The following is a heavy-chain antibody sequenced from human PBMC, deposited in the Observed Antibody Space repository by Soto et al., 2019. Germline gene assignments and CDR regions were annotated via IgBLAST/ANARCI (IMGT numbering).Heavy chain of an antibody. CDR3: ARWAAGFDS. CDR2: INAGNGNT. D-gene: IGHD6-13*01. CDR1: GYTFTSYA. V-gene: IGHV1-3*05. J-gene: IGHJ4*02. Sequence: QVQLVQSGAEEKKPGASVKVSCKASGYTFTSYAMHWVRQAPGQRLEWMGWINAGNGNTKYSQKCQGRVTITRDTSASTASTALSSLRSEETSIYSCARWAAGFDSWGQGTLVTVSS.